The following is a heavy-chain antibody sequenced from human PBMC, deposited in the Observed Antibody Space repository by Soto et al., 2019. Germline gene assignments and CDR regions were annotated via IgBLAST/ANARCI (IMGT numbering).Heavy chain of an antibody. D-gene: IGHD4-4*01. CDR2: IYPGDSDT. J-gene: IGHJ3*02. V-gene: IGHV5-51*01. CDR3: ARHGGGNYPPLHDAFDI. Sequence: SGESLKISCKGSGYSFTTYWIGWVRQMPGKGLEWMGIIYPGDSDTRYSPSFQGQVTISADKSISTAYLQWSGLKASDTAMYYCARHGGGNYPPLHDAFDIWGQGTMVPVSS. CDR1: GYSFTTYW.